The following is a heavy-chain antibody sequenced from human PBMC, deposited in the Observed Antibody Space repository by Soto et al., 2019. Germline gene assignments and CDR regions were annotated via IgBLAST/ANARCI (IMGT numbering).Heavy chain of an antibody. D-gene: IGHD3-16*02. V-gene: IGHV4-34*01. J-gene: IGHJ5*02. Sequence: SETLSLTCAVYGGSFSGYYWSWIRQPPGKGLEWIGEINHSGSTNYNQSLKSRVTISVDTSKNQFSLKLSSVTAADTAVYYCARGRVPSYRVRDNWFDPWGQGTLVTVSS. CDR1: GGSFSGYY. CDR2: INHSGST. CDR3: ARGRVPSYRVRDNWFDP.